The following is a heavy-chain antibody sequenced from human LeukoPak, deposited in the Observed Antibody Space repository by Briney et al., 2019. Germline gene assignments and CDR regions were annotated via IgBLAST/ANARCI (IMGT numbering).Heavy chain of an antibody. CDR3: ARDPYYGSGSYYIFSWFDP. J-gene: IGHJ5*02. V-gene: IGHV1-2*02. CDR2: INPNSGGT. D-gene: IGHD3-10*01. CDR1: GYTFTGYY. Sequence: GASVKVSCKASGYTFTGYYMHWVRQAPGQGLEWMGWINPNSGGTNYAQKFQGRVTMTRDTSISTAYMELSRLRSDDTAVYYCARDPYYGSGSYYIFSWFDPWGQGTLVTVSS.